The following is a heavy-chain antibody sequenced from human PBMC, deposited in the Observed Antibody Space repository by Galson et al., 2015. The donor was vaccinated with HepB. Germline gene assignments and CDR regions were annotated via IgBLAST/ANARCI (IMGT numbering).Heavy chain of an antibody. V-gene: IGHV3-23*01. D-gene: IGHD3-9*01. CDR2: ISGSGGST. CDR1: GFTFSSYA. J-gene: IGHJ6*02. CDR3: AKKRFDWLIEGLMDV. Sequence: LRLSCAASGFTFSSYAMSWVRQAPGKGLEWVSAISGSGGSTYYADSVKGRFTISRDNSKNTLYLQMNSLRAEDTAVYYCAKKRFDWLIEGLMDVWGQGTTVTVSS.